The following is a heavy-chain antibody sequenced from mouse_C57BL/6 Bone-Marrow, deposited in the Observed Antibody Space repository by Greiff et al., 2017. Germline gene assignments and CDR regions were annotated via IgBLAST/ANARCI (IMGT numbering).Heavy chain of an antibody. D-gene: IGHD4-1*01. CDR3: SRLGNWERFAY. Sequence: VKLMESGAELVKPGASVKMSCKASGYTFTSYWITWVKQRPGQGLEWIGDIYPGSGSTNYNEKFKSKATLTVDTSSSTAYMQLSSLTSEDSAVYYCSRLGNWERFAYWGQGTLVTVSA. V-gene: IGHV1-55*01. CDR1: GYTFTSYW. J-gene: IGHJ3*01. CDR2: IYPGSGST.